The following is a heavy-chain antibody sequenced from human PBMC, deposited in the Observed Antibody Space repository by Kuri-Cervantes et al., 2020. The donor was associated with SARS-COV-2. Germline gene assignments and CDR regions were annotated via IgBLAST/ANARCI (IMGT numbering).Heavy chain of an antibody. CDR3: ARIQAATVIADC. J-gene: IGHJ4*02. CDR1: GFSLSTSGMC. Sequence: GPKLVYTTQTLTLSCTFSGFSLSTSGMCVSWIRQPPGNALEWLARIDWDDDKYYNTSLKTRLTISKDTSKNQVVPTMTYVDPVDTATYYCARIQAATVIADCWGQGTLVTVSS. D-gene: IGHD4-11*01. CDR2: IDWDDDK. V-gene: IGHV2-70*11.